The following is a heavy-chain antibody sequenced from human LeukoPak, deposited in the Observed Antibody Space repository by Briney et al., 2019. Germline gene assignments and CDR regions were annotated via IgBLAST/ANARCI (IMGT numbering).Heavy chain of an antibody. D-gene: IGHD3-22*01. CDR1: GYTFTTYG. J-gene: IGHJ6*02. Sequence: ASVKVSCKASGYTFTTYGITWVRQAPGQRLEWMGWVSAYSGDTDYAQSLQGRVTMTTDTSTSTAYMELTTLRSDDTAVYYCARVWYDSGNHLYFYYGLDVWGQGTTVTVSS. V-gene: IGHV1-18*01. CDR2: VSAYSGDT. CDR3: ARVWYDSGNHLYFYYGLDV.